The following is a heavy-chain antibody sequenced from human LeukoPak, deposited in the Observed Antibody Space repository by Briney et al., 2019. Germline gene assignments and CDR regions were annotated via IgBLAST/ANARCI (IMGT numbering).Heavy chain of an antibody. CDR3: AKDRTGYYDSSGYYSY. CDR1: GFTFSSYS. D-gene: IGHD3-22*01. Sequence: GGSLRLSCAASGFTFSSYSMNWVRQAPGKGLEWVSSISSSSYIYYADSVKGRFTISRDNAKNSLYLQMNSLRAEDTALYYCAKDRTGYYDSSGYYSYWGQGTLVTVSS. V-gene: IGHV3-21*04. J-gene: IGHJ4*02. CDR2: ISSSSYI.